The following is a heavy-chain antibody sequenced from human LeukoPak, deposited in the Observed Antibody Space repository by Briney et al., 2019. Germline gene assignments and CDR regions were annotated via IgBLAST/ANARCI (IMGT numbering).Heavy chain of an antibody. CDR2: INPNSGGT. CDR1: GYTFTGYY. D-gene: IGHD4-23*01. V-gene: IGHV1-2*02. Sequence: ASVKVSCKASGYTFTGYYMHWVRQAPGQGLEWMGWINPNSGGTNYAQKFQGRVTMTRDTSISTAYMELSRLRSDDTAVYYCARCQSTVVGGYYYYMDVWGKGTTVTVSS. CDR3: ARCQSTVVGGYYYYMDV. J-gene: IGHJ6*03.